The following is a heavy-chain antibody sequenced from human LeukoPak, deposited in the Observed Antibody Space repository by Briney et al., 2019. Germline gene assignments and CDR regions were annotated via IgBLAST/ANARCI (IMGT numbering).Heavy chain of an antibody. J-gene: IGHJ6*03. D-gene: IGHD3-22*01. CDR2: ISGSDDGT. CDR1: GFTFSTYA. Sequence: GGSLRLSCAASGFTFSTYAMSWVRQIPGKGLEWVSAISGSDDGTYYADSVKGRFTISRDNSKNTLYLQMNSLRADDTAVYYCAKGYDSTYYHYYFMDVWGKGTTVTISS. CDR3: AKGYDSTYYHYYFMDV. V-gene: IGHV3-23*01.